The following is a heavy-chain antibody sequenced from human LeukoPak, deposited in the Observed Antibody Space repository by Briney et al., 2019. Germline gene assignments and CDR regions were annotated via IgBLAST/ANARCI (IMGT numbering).Heavy chain of an antibody. D-gene: IGHD1-26*01. V-gene: IGHV3-9*01. J-gene: IGHJ4*02. CDR2: ISWNSGSK. Sequence: GGSLRLSCAASGFTFDEYAMHWVRHAPGKGLEWVSGISWNSGSKGYAGSVKGRFTISRDNAKNSLYLQMNSLRAEDTALYYCAKDSSGSYYGTFDYWGQGTLVTVSS. CDR1: GFTFDEYA. CDR3: AKDSSGSYYGTFDY.